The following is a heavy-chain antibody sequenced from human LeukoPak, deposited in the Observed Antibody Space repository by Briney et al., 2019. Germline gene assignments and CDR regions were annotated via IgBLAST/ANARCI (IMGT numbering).Heavy chain of an antibody. CDR3: ARSMVRGGSDAFDI. CDR2: IYPGDSDI. V-gene: IGHV5-51*01. J-gene: IGHJ3*02. Sequence: GESLKISCKGFGYNFTTYWIGWVRQMPGKGLEWMGIIYPGDSDIRYSPSFQGQVTISADKSISTAYLQWSSLKASDTAMYYCARSMVRGGSDAFDIWGQGTMVIVSS. CDR1: GYNFTTYW. D-gene: IGHD3-10*01.